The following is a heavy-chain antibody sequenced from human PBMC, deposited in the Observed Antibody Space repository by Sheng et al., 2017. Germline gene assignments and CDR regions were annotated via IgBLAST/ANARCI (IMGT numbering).Heavy chain of an antibody. J-gene: IGHJ4*02. CDR1: GGTFSSYA. Sequence: QVQLVQSGAEVKKPGSSVKVSCKASGGTFSSYAISWVRQAPGQGLEWMGGIIPILGIANYAQKFQGRVTITADKSTSTAYMELSSLRSEDTAVYYCARDLGSSDQRGEEDYWGQGTLVTVSS. D-gene: IGHD6-6*01. V-gene: IGHV1-69*04. CDR3: ARDLGSSDQRGEEDY. CDR2: IIPILGIA.